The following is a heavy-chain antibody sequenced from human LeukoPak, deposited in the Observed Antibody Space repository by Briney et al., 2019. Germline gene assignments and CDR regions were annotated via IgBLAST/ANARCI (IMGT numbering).Heavy chain of an antibody. V-gene: IGHV4-34*01. CDR3: ARVPIAAADIFDY. D-gene: IGHD6-13*01. CDR2: INHSGST. J-gene: IGHJ4*02. CDR1: GGSFSCYY. Sequence: SETLSLTCAVYGGSFSCYYWSWIRQPPGKGLEWIGEINHSGSTNYNPSLKSRVTISVDTSKNQFSLKLSSVTAADTAVYYCARVPIAAADIFDYWGQGTLVTVSS.